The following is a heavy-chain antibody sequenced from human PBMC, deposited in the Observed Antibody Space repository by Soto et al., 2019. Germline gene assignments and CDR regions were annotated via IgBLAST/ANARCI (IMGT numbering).Heavy chain of an antibody. CDR1: GFTFSSYS. J-gene: IGHJ6*02. V-gene: IGHV3-21*01. CDR2: ISSSSSYI. D-gene: IGHD3-9*01. Sequence: GGSLRLSCAASGFTFSSYSMNWVRQAPGRGLEWVSSISSSSSYIYYADSVKGRFTISRDNAKNSLYLQMNSLRAEDTAVYYCARDFDWLLFPGTQYYYYYGMDVWGQGTTVTVSS. CDR3: ARDFDWLLFPGTQYYYYYGMDV.